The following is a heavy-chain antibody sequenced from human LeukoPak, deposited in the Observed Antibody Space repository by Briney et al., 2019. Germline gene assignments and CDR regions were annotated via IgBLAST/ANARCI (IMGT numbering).Heavy chain of an antibody. CDR2: INPNSGGT. CDR3: ASELVTVVRGEYYYYGMDV. D-gene: IGHD3-10*01. Sequence: GASVKVSCKASGYTFTGYYMHWVRQAPGQGLEWMGWINPNSGGTNYAQKFQGRVTMTRDTSISTAYMELSRLRSDDTAVYYCASELVTVVRGEYYYYGMDVWGQGTTVTVSS. V-gene: IGHV1-2*02. J-gene: IGHJ6*02. CDR1: GYTFTGYY.